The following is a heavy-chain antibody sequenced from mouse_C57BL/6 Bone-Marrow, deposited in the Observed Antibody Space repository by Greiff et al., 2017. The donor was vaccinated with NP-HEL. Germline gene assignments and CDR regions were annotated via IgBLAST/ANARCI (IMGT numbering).Heavy chain of an antibody. J-gene: IGHJ3*01. Sequence: VQLQQPGAELVKPGASVKLSCKASGYTFTSYWMHWVKQRPGQGLEWIGMIHPNSGSTNYNEKFKSKATLTVDKSSSTAYMQLSSLTSEDSAVYYCARESPNYYGSRGGLAYWGQGTLVTVSA. V-gene: IGHV1-64*01. CDR1: GYTFTSYW. CDR2: IHPNSGST. CDR3: ARESPNYYGSRGGLAY. D-gene: IGHD1-1*01.